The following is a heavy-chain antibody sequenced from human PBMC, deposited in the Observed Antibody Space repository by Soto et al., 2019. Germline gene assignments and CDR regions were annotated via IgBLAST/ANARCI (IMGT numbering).Heavy chain of an antibody. J-gene: IGHJ6*01. CDR3: VRGSSSSYSYYYGLDL. Sequence: SETLSLTCTVSGGSISNFNWRVWVRQPPWRGLEGMGEAYYNGSTNYNPSFRSRVSMSLDTSNSQFSLKLMSVTAADTGVYYCVRGSSSSYSYYYGLDLWGQGTKVTVSS. CDR1: GGSISNFNW. D-gene: IGHD6-6*01. CDR2: AYYNGST. V-gene: IGHV4-4*02.